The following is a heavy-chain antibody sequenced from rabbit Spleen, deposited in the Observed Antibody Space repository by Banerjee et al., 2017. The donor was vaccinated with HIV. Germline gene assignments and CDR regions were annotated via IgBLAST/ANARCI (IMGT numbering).Heavy chain of an antibody. CDR3: AREKNYFSSDWGGLNL. Sequence: QEQLEESGGGLVKPEGSLTLTCKASGFDLSSYYYMCWVRQAPGKGLEWIATIYTATNNTWYANWAKGRFTISKTSNTVDLKMTSLTAADTATYFCAREKNYFSSDWGGLNLWGPGTLVTVS. CDR1: GFDLSSYYY. V-gene: IGHV1S43*01. D-gene: IGHD4-1*01. CDR2: IYTATNNT. J-gene: IGHJ4*01.